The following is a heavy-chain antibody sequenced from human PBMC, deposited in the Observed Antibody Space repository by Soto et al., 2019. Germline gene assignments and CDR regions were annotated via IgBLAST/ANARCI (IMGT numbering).Heavy chain of an antibody. CDR1: GYTFTSYS. V-gene: IGHV1-46*01. Sequence: GASVKVSCKASGYTFTSYSLYWVWQAPGQGLEWMGILNPSAGSTAYAQKFQGRVTMTRDTSTSTVYMELSSLRSEDTAVYYCASDLLTGSLDYWGQGTLVTVSS. CDR3: ASDLLTGSLDY. CDR2: LNPSAGST. J-gene: IGHJ4*02. D-gene: IGHD3-9*01.